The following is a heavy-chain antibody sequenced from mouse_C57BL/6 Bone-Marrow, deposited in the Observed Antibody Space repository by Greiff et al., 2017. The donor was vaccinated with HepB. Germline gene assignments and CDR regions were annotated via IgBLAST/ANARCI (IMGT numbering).Heavy chain of an antibody. CDR3: AREGIYYDYYGAWFAY. CDR2: INPSSGYT. CDR1: GYTFTSYT. J-gene: IGHJ3*01. V-gene: IGHV1-4*01. D-gene: IGHD2-4*01. Sequence: QVQLQQSGAELARPGASVKMSCKASGYTFTSYTMHWVKQRPGQGLEWIGYINPSSGYTKYNQKFKDKATLTADKSSSTAYMQLSSLTSEDSAVYYCAREGIYYDYYGAWFAYWGQGTLVTVSA.